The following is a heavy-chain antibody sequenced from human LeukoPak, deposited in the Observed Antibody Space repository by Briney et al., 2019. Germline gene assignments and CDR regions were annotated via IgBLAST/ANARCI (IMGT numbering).Heavy chain of an antibody. Sequence: GGSLRLSCAASGFTFSSCGMHWVRQAPGKGLEWVAVIWYDGSNKYYADSVKGRFTISRDNSKNTLYLQMNSLRAEDTAVYYCARDSATSSFYYYGMDVWGQGTTVTASS. CDR2: IWYDGSNK. J-gene: IGHJ6*02. V-gene: IGHV3-33*01. CDR1: GFTFSSCG. D-gene: IGHD2-2*01. CDR3: ARDSATSSFYYYGMDV.